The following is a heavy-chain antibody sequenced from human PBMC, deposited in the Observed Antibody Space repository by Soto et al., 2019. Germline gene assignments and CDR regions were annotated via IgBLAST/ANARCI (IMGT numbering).Heavy chain of an antibody. Sequence: SLTCTVSGDSISSYYWSWIRQPPGKGLEWIGYIYYSGSTNYSPSLKSRVTISVDTSKNQFSLKLSSVTAADTAVYYCARGRYYHILTIGAGMDVWGQGTTVIVSS. V-gene: IGHV4-59*01. D-gene: IGHD3-9*01. CDR2: IYYSGST. CDR1: GDSISSYY. J-gene: IGHJ6*02. CDR3: ARGRYYHILTIGAGMDV.